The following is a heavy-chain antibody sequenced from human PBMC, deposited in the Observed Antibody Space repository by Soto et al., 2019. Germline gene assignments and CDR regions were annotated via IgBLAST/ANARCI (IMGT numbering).Heavy chain of an antibody. CDR3: ARGLLERRDVYYYYYMDV. CDR1: DGYVSRSSYH. J-gene: IGHJ6*03. Sequence: SDTLSLTCTVSDGYVSRSSYHCGWSREHPGKGLEWIGETNHSGSTNYTPSLKSRVTISVDTSKNQFSLKLSSVTAADTAVYYCARGLLERRDVYYYYYMDVWGKGTTVTVSS. V-gene: IGHV4-39*07. CDR2: TNHSGST. D-gene: IGHD1-1*01.